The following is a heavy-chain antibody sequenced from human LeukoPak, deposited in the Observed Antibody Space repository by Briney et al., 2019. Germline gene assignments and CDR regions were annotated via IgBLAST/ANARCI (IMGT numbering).Heavy chain of an antibody. CDR1: GFTFDDYA. J-gene: IGHJ4*02. V-gene: IGHV3-9*01. Sequence: PGGSLRLSCAASGFTFDDYAMHWVRQAPGKGLEWVSGISWNSGSIGYADPVKGRFTISRDNAKNSLYLQMNSLRAEDTALYYCAKGTTAMGFDYWGQGTLVTVSS. CDR3: AKGTTAMGFDY. D-gene: IGHD5-18*01. CDR2: ISWNSGSI.